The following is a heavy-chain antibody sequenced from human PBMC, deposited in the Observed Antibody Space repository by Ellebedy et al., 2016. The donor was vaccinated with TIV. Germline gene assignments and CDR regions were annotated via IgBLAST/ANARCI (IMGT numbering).Heavy chain of an antibody. D-gene: IGHD3-22*01. CDR3: ARDYDSSGEFDY. CDR1: GYTFTGYY. CDR2: INPNSGGT. V-gene: IGHV1-2*04. J-gene: IGHJ4*02. Sequence: ASVKVSXXASGYTFTGYYMHWVRQAPGQGLEWMGWINPNSGGTNYAQKFQGWVTMTRDTSISTAYMELRSLRSDDTAVYYCARDYDSSGEFDYWGQGTLVTVSS.